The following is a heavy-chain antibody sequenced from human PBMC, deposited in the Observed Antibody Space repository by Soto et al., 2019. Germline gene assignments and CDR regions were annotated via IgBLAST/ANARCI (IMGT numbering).Heavy chain of an antibody. D-gene: IGHD4-17*01. CDR3: ARSPTTVTTFDY. Sequence: SETLSLTCTVSGGSISSGDYYWSWIRQPPGKGLEWIGYIYYSGSTYYNPSLKSRVTISVDTSKNRFSLKLSSVTAADTAVYYCARSPTTVTTFDYWGQGTLVTVSS. V-gene: IGHV4-30-4*01. J-gene: IGHJ4*02. CDR1: GGSISSGDYY. CDR2: IYYSGST.